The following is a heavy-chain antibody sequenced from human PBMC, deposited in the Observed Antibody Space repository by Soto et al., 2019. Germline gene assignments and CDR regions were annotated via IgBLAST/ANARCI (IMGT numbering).Heavy chain of an antibody. V-gene: IGHV4-59*01. D-gene: IGHD4-4*01. CDR2: IYYSGSP. CDR1: GGSISSYY. CDR3: AGGRDDYKGWYFDL. Sequence: SELLSLPCTVSGGSISSYYWSWIRQPPGKGLEWIGYIYYSGSPNYSPSLESRVTLSEDTSKNQFSLKLSSVTAAATAIYFCAGGRDDYKGWYFDLWGRGPLVTVSS. J-gene: IGHJ2*01.